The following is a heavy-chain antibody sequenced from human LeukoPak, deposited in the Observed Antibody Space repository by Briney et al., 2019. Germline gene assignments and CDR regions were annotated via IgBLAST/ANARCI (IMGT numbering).Heavy chain of an antibody. D-gene: IGHD3-22*01. CDR3: AREGNYYDSSGIDY. V-gene: IGHV1-24*01. Sequence: VASVKVSCKASGYTFTSYGISWVRQAPGKGLEWMGGFDPEDGETIYAQKFQGRVTMTEDTSTDTAYMELSSLRSEDTAVYYCAREGNYYDSSGIDYWGQGTLVTVSS. CDR1: GYTFTSYG. J-gene: IGHJ4*02. CDR2: FDPEDGET.